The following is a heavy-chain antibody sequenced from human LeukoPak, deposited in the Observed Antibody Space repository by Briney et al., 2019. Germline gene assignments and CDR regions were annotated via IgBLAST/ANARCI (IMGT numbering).Heavy chain of an antibody. Sequence: PSETLSLTCSVSSGSISGYYWNWIRQPSGKGLEWIGYIYYSGSTNYNPSLKSRVTISVDTSKNQFSLKLSSVTAADTAVYYCARDLGTNFDYWGQGTLVTVSS. CDR3: ARDLGTNFDY. D-gene: IGHD1-7*01. J-gene: IGHJ4*02. CDR2: IYYSGST. V-gene: IGHV4-59*01. CDR1: SGSISGYY.